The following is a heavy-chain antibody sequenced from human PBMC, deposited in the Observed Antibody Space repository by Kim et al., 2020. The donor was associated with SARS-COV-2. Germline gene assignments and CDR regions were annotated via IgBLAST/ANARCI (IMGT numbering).Heavy chain of an antibody. Sequence: SETLSLTCAVSGGSISSSNWWSWVRQPPGKGLEWIGEIYHSGSTNYNPSLKSRVTISVDKSKNQFSLKLSSVTAADTAVYYCARNCLLISSADYYYYYYYMDVWGKGTTVTVSS. D-gene: IGHD3-16*01. CDR1: GGSISSSNW. CDR2: IYHSGST. CDR3: ARNCLLISSADYYYYYYYMDV. J-gene: IGHJ6*03. V-gene: IGHV4-4*02.